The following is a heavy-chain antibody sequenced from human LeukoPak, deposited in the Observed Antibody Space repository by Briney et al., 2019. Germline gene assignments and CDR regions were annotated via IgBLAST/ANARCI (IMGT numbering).Heavy chain of an antibody. V-gene: IGHV1-8*01. CDR3: VRRLDTIVFDP. Sequence: ASVKVSCKASGYTFTGYDINWVRQATGQGLEWMGWMNPNSGNTGYAQKFQGRVIMTRDTSMTTAYMELSSLRSEDTAVYYCVRRLDTIVFDPWGQGTLVTVSS. D-gene: IGHD5-12*01. CDR2: MNPNSGNT. J-gene: IGHJ5*02. CDR1: GYTFTGYD.